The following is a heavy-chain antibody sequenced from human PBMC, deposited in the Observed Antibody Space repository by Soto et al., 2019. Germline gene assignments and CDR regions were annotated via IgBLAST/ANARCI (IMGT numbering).Heavy chain of an antibody. J-gene: IGHJ4*02. CDR2: ISGSGGST. V-gene: IGHV3-23*01. D-gene: IGHD6-19*01. CDR3: AILPVDGYSSDYGY. CDR1: GFTFSSYA. Sequence: EVQLLESGGGLVQPGGSLRLSCAASGFTFSSYAMSWVRQAPGKGLEWVSAISGSGGSTYYADSVKGRFTISRDNSKNTLYLQMNSLRAEDTAVYYCAILPVDGYSSDYGYWGQGTLVTVSS.